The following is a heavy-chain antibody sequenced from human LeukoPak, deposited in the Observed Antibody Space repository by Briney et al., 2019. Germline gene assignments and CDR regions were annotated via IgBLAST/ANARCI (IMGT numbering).Heavy chain of an antibody. CDR2: INHSGST. CDR1: GGSFSGYY. Sequence: SETLSLTCAVYGGSFSGYYWSWIRQPPGKGLEWIGEINHSGSTNHNPSLKSRVTISVDTSKNQFSLKLSSVTAADTAVYYCARAPLSGAPYYYYYYMDVWGKGTTVTVSS. CDR3: ARAPLSGAPYYYYYYMDV. J-gene: IGHJ6*03. V-gene: IGHV4-34*01. D-gene: IGHD2/OR15-2a*01.